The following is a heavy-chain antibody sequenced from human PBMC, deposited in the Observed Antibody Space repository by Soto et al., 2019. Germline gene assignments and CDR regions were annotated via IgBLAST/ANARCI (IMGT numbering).Heavy chain of an antibody. CDR1: GGSISSYY. J-gene: IGHJ4*02. Sequence: SETLSLTCTVSGGSISSYYWIWIRQPPGKGLEWIGYIYYIGSTNYNPSLKSRVTISVDTSKNQFSLKLSSVTVADTAVYYCARDRIRVFDYWGQGTLVTVSS. CDR2: IYYIGST. V-gene: IGHV4-59*01. CDR3: ARDRIRVFDY. D-gene: IGHD1-20*01.